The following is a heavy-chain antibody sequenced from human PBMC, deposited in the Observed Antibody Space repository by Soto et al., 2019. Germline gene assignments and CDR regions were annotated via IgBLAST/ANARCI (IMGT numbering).Heavy chain of an antibody. Sequence: QLQLQESGPGLVKPSETLSLTCTVSGGSISSSSYYWGWIRQPPGKGLEWIGSIYYSGSTYYNPSLKSRVTISVDTSKNQFSLKLSSVTAADTAVYYCARHIVARYYFDYWGQGTLVTVSS. CDR2: IYYSGST. CDR3: ARHIVARYYFDY. J-gene: IGHJ4*02. V-gene: IGHV4-39*01. D-gene: IGHD5-12*01. CDR1: GGSISSSSYY.